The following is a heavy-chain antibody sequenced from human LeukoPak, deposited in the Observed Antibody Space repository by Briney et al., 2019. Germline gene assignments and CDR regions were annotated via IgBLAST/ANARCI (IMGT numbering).Heavy chain of an antibody. J-gene: IGHJ6*02. CDR1: GFKIDNFA. D-gene: IGHD5-12*01. CDR2: IRWNGAPV. CDR3: AKDRVSVATVMDV. V-gene: IGHV3-9*01. Sequence: GGSLRLSCEVSGFKIDNFAMHWVRQAPGKGLEWVSGIRWNGAPVVFADSFKGRFTISSDSAKNSLYLHMNSLRVENTALYYCAKDRVSVATVMDVWGQGTTVIVSS.